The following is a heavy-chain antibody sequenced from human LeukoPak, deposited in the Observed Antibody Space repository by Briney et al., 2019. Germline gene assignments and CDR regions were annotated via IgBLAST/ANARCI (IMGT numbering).Heavy chain of an antibody. CDR2: IYHSGST. Sequence: SETLSLTCTVSGYSISSGYYWGWIRQPPGKGLEWIGSIYHSGSTYYNPSLKSRVTISVDTSKNQFSLKLSSVTAADTAVYYCARPLMYYYGSETYFWFDPWGQGTLVTVSS. D-gene: IGHD3-10*01. CDR1: GYSISSGYY. V-gene: IGHV4-38-2*02. CDR3: ARPLMYYYGSETYFWFDP. J-gene: IGHJ5*02.